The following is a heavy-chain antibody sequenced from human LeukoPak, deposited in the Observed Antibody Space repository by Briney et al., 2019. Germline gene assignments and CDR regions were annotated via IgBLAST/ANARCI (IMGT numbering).Heavy chain of an antibody. CDR2: ISSSGSTI. J-gene: IGHJ2*01. CDR1: GFTFSDYY. CDR3: GRVPSRHTRFWYVDL. D-gene: IGHD3-3*01. Sequence: GGSLRLTCAASGFTFSDYYMSWIRQAPGKGLEWVSYISSSGSTIYYADSVKGRFTISRDNAKNSLYLQMNSLRAEDTAVYYCGRVPSRHTRFWYVDLWGRGTLVT. V-gene: IGHV3-11*04.